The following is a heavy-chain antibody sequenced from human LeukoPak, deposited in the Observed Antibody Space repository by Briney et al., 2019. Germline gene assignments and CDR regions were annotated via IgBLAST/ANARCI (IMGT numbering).Heavy chain of an antibody. J-gene: IGHJ6*02. CDR3: ARDRTYYDFWSGYYAYYSGGQDTPAYYYYGMDV. Sequence: ASVKVSCKASGYTFTSYYMHWVRQAPGQGLEWMGIINPSGGSTSYAQKFQGRVTMTRDTSTSTVYMELSSLRSEDTAVYYCARDRTYYDFWSGYYAYYSGGQDTPAYYYYGMDVWGQGTTVTVSS. D-gene: IGHD3-3*01. V-gene: IGHV1-46*01. CDR2: INPSGGST. CDR1: GYTFTSYY.